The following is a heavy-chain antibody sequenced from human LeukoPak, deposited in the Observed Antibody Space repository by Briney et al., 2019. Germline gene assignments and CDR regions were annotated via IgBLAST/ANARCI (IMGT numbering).Heavy chain of an antibody. D-gene: IGHD5-18*01. V-gene: IGHV7-4-1*02. Sequence: ASVKVSCKASGYTFTSYDINWVRQATGQGLEWMGWINTNTGNPTYAQGFTGRFVFSLDTSVSTAYLQISSLKAEDTAVYYCARGTAEPDYWGQGTLVTVSS. CDR3: ARGTAEPDY. CDR2: INTNTGNP. CDR1: GYTFTSYD. J-gene: IGHJ4*02.